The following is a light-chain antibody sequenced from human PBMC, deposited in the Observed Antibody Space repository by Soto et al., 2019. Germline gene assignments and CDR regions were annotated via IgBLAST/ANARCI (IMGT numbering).Light chain of an antibody. Sequence: QAVVTQPPSASGTPGQRVTISCSGSSSNIGGGYVYWYHQLPGTAPKVLIYRSNQRPSGVPDRISGSRSGTSASLAISGLQSDDEGLYYCAAWDDSLRGVVFGGGTKLTVL. J-gene: IGLJ2*01. CDR1: SSNIGGGY. CDR3: AAWDDSLRGVV. CDR2: RSN. V-gene: IGLV1-47*01.